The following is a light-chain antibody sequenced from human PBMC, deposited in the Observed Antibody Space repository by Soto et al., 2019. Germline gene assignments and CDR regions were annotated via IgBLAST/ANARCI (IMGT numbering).Light chain of an antibody. J-gene: IGLJ1*01. CDR3: CSYTTSNTFV. CDR1: SSDVGAYNY. Sequence: QSVLTQPASVSGSLGQSITISCSGTSSDVGAYNYVSWYQQYPGKATKLMIYHVTDRPSGVSNRFSGSKSGNTASLTFSGLQAEDEADYYCCSYTTSNTFVFGTGTKVTVL. CDR2: HVT. V-gene: IGLV2-14*01.